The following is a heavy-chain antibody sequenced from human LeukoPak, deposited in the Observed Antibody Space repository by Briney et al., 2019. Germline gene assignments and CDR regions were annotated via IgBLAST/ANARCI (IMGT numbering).Heavy chain of an antibody. Sequence: SGTLSLTCTVSGGSISSYYWSWIRQPAGKGLEWIGRIYTSGSTNCNPSLKSRVTMSVDTSKNQFSLKLSSVTAADTAVYYCARGTYGDSLLSLDYWGQGTLVTVSS. CDR3: ARGTYGDSLLSLDY. CDR2: IYTSGST. CDR1: GGSISSYY. D-gene: IGHD4-17*01. V-gene: IGHV4-4*07. J-gene: IGHJ4*02.